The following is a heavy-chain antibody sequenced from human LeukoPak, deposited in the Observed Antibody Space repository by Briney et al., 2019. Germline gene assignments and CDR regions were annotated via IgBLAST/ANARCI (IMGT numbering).Heavy chain of an antibody. J-gene: IGHJ3*02. CDR2: IIPIFGIA. Sequence: ASVKVSCKASGGTFSSYAISWVRQAPGQGLEWMGRIIPIFGIANYAQKFQGRVTITADKSTSTAYMELSSLRSEDTAVYYCARRYDSDSSDGDAFDIWGQGTMVTVSS. CDR3: ARRYDSDSSDGDAFDI. V-gene: IGHV1-69*04. CDR1: GGTFSSYA. D-gene: IGHD3-22*01.